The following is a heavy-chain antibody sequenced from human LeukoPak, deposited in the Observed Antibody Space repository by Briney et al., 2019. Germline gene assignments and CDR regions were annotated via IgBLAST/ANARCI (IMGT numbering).Heavy chain of an antibody. D-gene: IGHD2-2*01. J-gene: IGHJ4*02. CDR2: IRSYGGTI. V-gene: IGHV3-15*01. Sequence: ETLSLTCAVYGGSFSGYYWRWIRHPPGKGREWVGRIRSYGGTIEYAAPVKRRFTISRDDSKNTLYLQMNSLKTEDTALYFCSTTKNVASASDFWGKVTLVTFA. CDR1: GGSFSGYY. CDR3: STTKNVASASDF.